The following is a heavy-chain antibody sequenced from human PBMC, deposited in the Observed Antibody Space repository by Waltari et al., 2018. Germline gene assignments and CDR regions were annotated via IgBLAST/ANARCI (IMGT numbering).Heavy chain of an antibody. CDR3: ARGYMVQAEGEDWFDP. CDR1: GYSFTGYY. D-gene: IGHD3-10*01. J-gene: IGHJ5*02. CDR2: INPNSGGT. Sequence: QVQLVQSGAAVKKPGASVRVSCKASGYSFTGYYMHWVGKAPGQGLEWMGWINPNSGGTNYAQKFQGRVTMTRDTSISTAYMELSRLRSDDTAVYYCARGYMVQAEGEDWFDPWGQGTLVTVSS. V-gene: IGHV1-2*02.